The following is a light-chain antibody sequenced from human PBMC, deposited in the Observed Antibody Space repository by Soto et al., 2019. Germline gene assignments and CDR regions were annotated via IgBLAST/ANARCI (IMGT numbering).Light chain of an antibody. Sequence: DIQMTQSPSSLSASVGDRVTITCRASQDLSNYLAWYQQKPGKVPKLLIYAASTLHSGVPPRFSGSGSGTDFTLTISGLQPEDVANYYCQNYNGAPWTFGQGTKVEIE. CDR3: QNYNGAPWT. CDR2: AAS. CDR1: QDLSNY. J-gene: IGKJ1*01. V-gene: IGKV1-27*01.